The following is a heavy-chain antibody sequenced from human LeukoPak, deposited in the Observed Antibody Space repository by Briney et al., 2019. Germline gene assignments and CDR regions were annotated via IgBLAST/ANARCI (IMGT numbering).Heavy chain of an antibody. J-gene: IGHJ3*02. Sequence: GGSLRLSCAASGFTFRSYAMTWVRQAPGKGLEWVSAITGGGATTYYADSVKGRFTISRDSSKNTMYLQMNSLRAEDTAIYYCVKYIASTGSRGAFNIWGQGTMVTVSS. D-gene: IGHD1-1*01. V-gene: IGHV3-23*01. CDR1: GFTFRSYA. CDR3: VKYIASTGSRGAFNI. CDR2: ITGGGATT.